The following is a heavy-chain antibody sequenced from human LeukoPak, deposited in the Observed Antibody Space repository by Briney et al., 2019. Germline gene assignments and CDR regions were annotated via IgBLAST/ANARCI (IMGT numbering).Heavy chain of an antibody. D-gene: IGHD2-15*01. CDR1: GGSISSYY. CDR3: ARDFGSGRNSPLDY. CDR2: IYYSGST. J-gene: IGHJ4*02. V-gene: IGHV4-59*01. Sequence: SETLSLTCTVSGGSISSYYWSWIRQPPGKGLEWIGYIYYSGSTNYNPSLKSRVTISVDTSKNQFSLKLSSVTAADTAVYYCARDFGSGRNSPLDYWGQGTLVTVSS.